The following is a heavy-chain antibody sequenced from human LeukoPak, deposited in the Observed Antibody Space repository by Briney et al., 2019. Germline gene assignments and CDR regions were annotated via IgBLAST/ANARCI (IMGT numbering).Heavy chain of an antibody. J-gene: IGHJ4*02. D-gene: IGHD1-14*01. Sequence: PSETLSLTCAVYGGSFSGYYWSWIRQPPGKGPEWIGEINHSGSTNYNPSLKSRVTISVDTSKNQFSLKLSSVTAADTAVYYCASGPRSQGSEFDYWGQGTLVTVSS. V-gene: IGHV4-34*01. CDR2: INHSGST. CDR3: ASGPRSQGSEFDY. CDR1: GGSFSGYY.